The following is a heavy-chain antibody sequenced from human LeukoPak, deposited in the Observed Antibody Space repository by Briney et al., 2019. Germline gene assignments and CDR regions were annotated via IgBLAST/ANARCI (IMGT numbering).Heavy chain of an antibody. CDR3: ARNPFRSWFHY. D-gene: IGHD6-13*01. CDR2: IYTSGST. CDR1: GGSISSGSYY. J-gene: IGHJ4*02. V-gene: IGHV4-61*02. Sequence: PSETLSLTCTVSGGSISSGSYYWSWIRQPAGKGLEWIGRIYTSGSTNYNPSLKSRVTISVDTSKNQFSLKLSSVTAADTAVYYCARNPFRSWFHYWGQGTLVTVSS.